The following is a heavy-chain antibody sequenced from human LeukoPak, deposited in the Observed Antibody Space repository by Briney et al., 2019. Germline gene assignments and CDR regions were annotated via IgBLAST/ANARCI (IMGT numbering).Heavy chain of an antibody. V-gene: IGHV3-33*01. CDR2: IWYDGSHT. J-gene: IGHJ6*02. Sequence: PGGSLRLSCVGSGFTFSSHGMHWVRQAPGKGLEWVAAIWYDGSHTYYAESVKGRFTISRDDSKSTLYLQMNSLRAEDTAIYYCARDPQHSMDVWGQGTTVTVSS. D-gene: IGHD5-18*01. CDR3: ARDPQHSMDV. CDR1: GFTFSSHG.